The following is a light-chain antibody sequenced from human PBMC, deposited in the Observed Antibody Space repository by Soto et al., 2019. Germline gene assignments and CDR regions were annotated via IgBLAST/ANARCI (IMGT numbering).Light chain of an antibody. CDR3: QQYGSSPVT. Sequence: IGLTQSPATLSVSPGERATLSFRASQSVSSNYLAWYHQKPGQAPRLLIYGASSRATGIPDRFSGSGSGTDFTLTISRLEPEDFAVYYCQQYGSSPVTFGQGTRLEIK. CDR2: GAS. V-gene: IGKV3-20*01. CDR1: QSVSSNY. J-gene: IGKJ5*01.